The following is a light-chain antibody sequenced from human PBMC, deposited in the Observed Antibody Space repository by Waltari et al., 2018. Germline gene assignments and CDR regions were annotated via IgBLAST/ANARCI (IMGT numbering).Light chain of an antibody. CDR3: QVWDSSKDHVV. V-gene: IGLV3-21*02. Sequence: SYVLTQSPSVSVAPGQTAKISCEGNDIGYKRVHLYQQKPGQAPVLVVYDDSDRPSGIPGRFSGSNSANTATLTISRVEAGDEADYYCQVWDSSKDHVVFGGGTKLTVL. J-gene: IGLJ2*01. CDR1: DIGYKR. CDR2: DDS.